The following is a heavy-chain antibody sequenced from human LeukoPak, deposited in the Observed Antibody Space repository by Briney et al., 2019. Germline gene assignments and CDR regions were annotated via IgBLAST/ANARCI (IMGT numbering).Heavy chain of an antibody. J-gene: IGHJ6*03. V-gene: IGHV4-4*07. CDR1: GGSLSSYY. CDR2: IYTSGST. Sequence: SVTLSLTCTVSGGSLSSYYWSWIRQPAGKGLEWIGRIYTSGSTNYNPPLKSRVTTSQENPKNQLPLKLNYVTAADTAVYYGARAPRYYYYIDVWGKGTTVTVSS. CDR3: ARAPRYYYYIDV.